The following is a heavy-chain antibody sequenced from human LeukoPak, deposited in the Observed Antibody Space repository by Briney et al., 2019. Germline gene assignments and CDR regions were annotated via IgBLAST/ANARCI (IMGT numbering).Heavy chain of an antibody. CDR1: GYTFTSYG. D-gene: IGHD3-3*01. J-gene: IGHJ3*02. V-gene: IGHV1-18*01. Sequence: ASVKVSCKASGYTFTSYGISWVRQAPGQGHEWMGWISAYNGNTNYAQKLQGRVTMTTDTSTSTAYMELRSLRSDDTAVYYCARVSIPIFRGAFDIWGQGTMVTVSS. CDR2: ISAYNGNT. CDR3: ARVSIPIFRGAFDI.